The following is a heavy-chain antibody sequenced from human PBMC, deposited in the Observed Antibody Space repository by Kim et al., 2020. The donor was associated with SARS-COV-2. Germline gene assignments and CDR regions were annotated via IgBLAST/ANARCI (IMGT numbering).Heavy chain of an antibody. D-gene: IGHD3-22*01. CDR3: ARTIFIIMLVVANYM. Sequence: GGSLRLSCAASRFSFKSYWMRWVRQAPGKGLEWAANIREEGSEKYYVDYVRGRFTISRDNAKNALFLEMNSLRAEDMAVYHCARTIFIIMLVVANYM. CDR2: IREEGSEK. CDR1: RFSFKSYW. V-gene: IGHV3-7*01. J-gene: IGHJ6*03.